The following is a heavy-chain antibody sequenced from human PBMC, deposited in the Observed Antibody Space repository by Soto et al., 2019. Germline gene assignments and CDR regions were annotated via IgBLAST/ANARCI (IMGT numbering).Heavy chain of an antibody. CDR3: ARWWRQTYGMDV. D-gene: IGHD2-15*01. Sequence: PGGSLRLSFGASGLPFSSYSMNWVRQAAGKGLDWVSYISSSSSTIYYADSVKGRFTISRDKANNSLYLQMNSLRDDDTAVYYCARWWRQTYGMDVWGQGTTVTVSS. V-gene: IGHV3-48*02. CDR1: GLPFSSYS. CDR2: ISSSSSTI. J-gene: IGHJ6*02.